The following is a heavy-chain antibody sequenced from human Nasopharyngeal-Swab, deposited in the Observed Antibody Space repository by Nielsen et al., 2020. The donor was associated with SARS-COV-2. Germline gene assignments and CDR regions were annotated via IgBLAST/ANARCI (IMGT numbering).Heavy chain of an antibody. V-gene: IGHV5-10-1*01. Sequence: VRQMPGKGLEWMGRIDPSDSYTNYSPSFQGHVTISADKYISTAYLQWSSLKASDTAMYYCERSITGTTLLQRYYYYGMDVWGQGTTVTVSS. D-gene: IGHD1-7*01. CDR3: ERSITGTTLLQRYYYYGMDV. J-gene: IGHJ6*02. CDR2: IDPSDSYT.